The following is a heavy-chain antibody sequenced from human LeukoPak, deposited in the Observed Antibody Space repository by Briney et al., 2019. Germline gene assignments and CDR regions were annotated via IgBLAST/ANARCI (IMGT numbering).Heavy chain of an antibody. D-gene: IGHD1-26*01. Sequence: GGSLRLSCAASGFTFTNARMTWVRQTPGKGLEWVGRIKSNTDGGTADYAAPVKGRFTISRDDSKNTLYLQMNSLRTEDTAVYYCTTVLYIVGARGAFDIWRQGTMVTVSS. J-gene: IGHJ3*02. V-gene: IGHV3-15*01. CDR1: GFTFTNAR. CDR3: TTVLYIVGARGAFDI. CDR2: IKSNTDGGTA.